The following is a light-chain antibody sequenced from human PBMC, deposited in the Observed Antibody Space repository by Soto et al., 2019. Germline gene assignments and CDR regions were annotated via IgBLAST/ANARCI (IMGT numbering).Light chain of an antibody. V-gene: IGKV3-15*01. CDR1: QSVSSN. CDR3: QQYNNWLGT. Sequence: EIVMTQSPATLSVSPGARATLSCRASQSVSSNLAWYQQKPGQAPRLLIYGASTRATGIPARFSGSGSGTEFTLTISSLQSEDFAVYDGQQYNNWLGTFGQGTKVDIK. J-gene: IGKJ1*01. CDR2: GAS.